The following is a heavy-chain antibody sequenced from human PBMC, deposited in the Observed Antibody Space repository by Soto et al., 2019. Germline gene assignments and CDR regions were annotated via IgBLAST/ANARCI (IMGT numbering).Heavy chain of an antibody. Sequence: XSVKGSCKASVYTFTSYAMHWVRQAPGQSLEWMGWINAGNGNTKYSQKFQGRVTITRDTSASTAYMELSSLRSEDTAVYYCASCSSTSCHYYYGMDVWGQGTTVTVSS. V-gene: IGHV1-3*01. D-gene: IGHD2-2*01. J-gene: IGHJ6*02. CDR2: INAGNGNT. CDR1: VYTFTSYA. CDR3: ASCSSTSCHYYYGMDV.